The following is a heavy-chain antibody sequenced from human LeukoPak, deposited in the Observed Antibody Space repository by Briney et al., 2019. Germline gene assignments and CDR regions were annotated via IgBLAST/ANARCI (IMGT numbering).Heavy chain of an antibody. CDR2: IYDSGST. J-gene: IGHJ4*02. CDR3: ARLLRYAKYYFEY. Sequence: SETLSLTCTVSGGSISSYFWSWIRQAPGKGLEWIGYIYDSGSTSYSPSLKSRVTMSLDSSKRQFSLKLSSVTAADTAVYYCARLLRYAKYYFEYWGQGTLVTVSS. V-gene: IGHV4-59*13. CDR1: GGSISSYF. D-gene: IGHD3-9*01.